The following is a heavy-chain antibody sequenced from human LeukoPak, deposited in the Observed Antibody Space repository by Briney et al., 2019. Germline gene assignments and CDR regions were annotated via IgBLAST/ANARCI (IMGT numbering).Heavy chain of an antibody. CDR1: GFTFSSYS. J-gene: IGHJ4*02. V-gene: IGHV3-48*01. CDR2: ISSSSSTV. D-gene: IGHD6-19*01. Sequence: GGSLRLSCAASGFTFSSYSMHWVRQAPGKGLEWVSYISSSSSTVHYADSVRGRFTISRDSAKNSLYLQMNSLRAEDTVVYYCAKEFSSGWNFWGQGTLVTVSS. CDR3: AKEFSSGWNF.